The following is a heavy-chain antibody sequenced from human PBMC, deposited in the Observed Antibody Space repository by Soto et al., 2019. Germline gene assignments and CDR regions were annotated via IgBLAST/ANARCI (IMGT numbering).Heavy chain of an antibody. CDR3: ATSWLYGDSPTGYYFDY. CDR2: IIPIFGTA. V-gene: IGHV1-69*13. J-gene: IGHJ4*02. Sequence: SVKVSCKASGGTFSSYAISWVRQAPGQGLEWMGGIIPIFGTANYAQKFQGRVTITADESPSTAYMELSSLRSEDTAVYYCATSWLYGDSPTGYYFDYWGQGTLVTVSS. D-gene: IGHD4-17*01. CDR1: GGTFSSYA.